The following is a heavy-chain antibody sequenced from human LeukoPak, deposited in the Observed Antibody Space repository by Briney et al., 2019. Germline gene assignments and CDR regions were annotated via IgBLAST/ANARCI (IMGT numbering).Heavy chain of an antibody. J-gene: IGHJ4*02. CDR3: AREGRWLQSDY. D-gene: IGHD5-24*01. V-gene: IGHV3-74*01. CDR2: INSDGSST. CDR1: GFTFSNTW. Sequence: GGSLRLSCAASGFTFSNTWMHWVRQAPGKGLVWVSRINSDGSSTSYADSVKGRFTISRDNAKNTLYLQMNSLRAEDTAVYYCAREGRWLQSDYWGQGTLVTVSS.